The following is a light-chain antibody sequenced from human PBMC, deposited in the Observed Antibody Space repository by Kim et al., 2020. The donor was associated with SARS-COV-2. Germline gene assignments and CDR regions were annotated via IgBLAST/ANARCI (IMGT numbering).Light chain of an antibody. CDR1: QSIANPF. CDR2: GAS. V-gene: IGKV3-20*01. CDR3: QHYDSSPYN. Sequence: EIVLTQSLATLSLSLGERATLSCRASQSIANPFLAWYQQRRGQAPRLLIFGASNRATGIPDRFSGSGSGTDFTLTISRVEPEDFAVYYCQHYDSSPYNFGHGTKLEI. J-gene: IGKJ2*01.